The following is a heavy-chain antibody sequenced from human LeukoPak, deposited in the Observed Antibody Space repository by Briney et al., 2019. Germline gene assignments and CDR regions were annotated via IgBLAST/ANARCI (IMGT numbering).Heavy chain of an antibody. Sequence: SETLSLTCTVSGYSINSGFYWGWIRQPPGKGLEWIGSIYHSGSTHYKSSLKSRVTISVDTFKNQLSLKLTSVTAADTAVYYCARGRRRITMVRGVSYNWFDPWGQGTLVTVSS. CDR1: GYSINSGFY. D-gene: IGHD3-10*01. V-gene: IGHV4-38-2*02. CDR3: ARGRRRITMVRGVSYNWFDP. J-gene: IGHJ5*02. CDR2: IYHSGST.